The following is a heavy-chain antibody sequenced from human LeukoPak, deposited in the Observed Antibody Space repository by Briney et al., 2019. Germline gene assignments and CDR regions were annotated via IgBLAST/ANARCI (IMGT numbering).Heavy chain of an antibody. CDR1: GFMFSSYG. D-gene: IGHD6-19*01. V-gene: IGHV3-23*01. CDR2: ISGSGATT. CDR3: AKVMAVAGTGNRKFDY. J-gene: IGHJ4*02. Sequence: GGSLRLSCAASGFMFSSYGMSWVRQAPGKGLEWVSIISGSGATTYYADSVKGRLTISRDNSKNTLYLQMNSLRAEDTAVYYCAKVMAVAGTGNRKFDYWGQGTLVTVSS.